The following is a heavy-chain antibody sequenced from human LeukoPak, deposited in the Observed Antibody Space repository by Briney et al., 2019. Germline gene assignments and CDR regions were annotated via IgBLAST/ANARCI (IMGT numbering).Heavy chain of an antibody. Sequence: PGGSLRLSCAASGFTFSSYGMHWVCQAPGKGLEWVSFIRYDGSNKYYADSVKGRFTISRDNSKNTLYLHMNSLRAEDTAVYYCATLLRFLEWSRRSAPAKPPYYFDYWGQGTLVTASS. CDR1: GFTFSSYG. J-gene: IGHJ4*02. CDR3: ATLLRFLEWSRRSAPAKPPYYFDY. V-gene: IGHV3-30*02. D-gene: IGHD3-3*01. CDR2: IRYDGSNK.